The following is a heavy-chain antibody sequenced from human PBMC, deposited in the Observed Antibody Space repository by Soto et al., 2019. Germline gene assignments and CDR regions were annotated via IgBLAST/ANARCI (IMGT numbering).Heavy chain of an antibody. D-gene: IGHD6-13*01. CDR2: IYYSGST. CDR1: GGSISSGGYY. Sequence: SETLSLTCTVSGGSISSGGYYWSWIRQHPGKGLEWIGYIYYSGSTYYNPSLKSRVTISVDTSKNQFSLKLSSVTAADTAVYYCARGRIAQHYYYYGMDVWGQGTTVT. J-gene: IGHJ6*02. V-gene: IGHV4-31*03. CDR3: ARGRIAQHYYYYGMDV.